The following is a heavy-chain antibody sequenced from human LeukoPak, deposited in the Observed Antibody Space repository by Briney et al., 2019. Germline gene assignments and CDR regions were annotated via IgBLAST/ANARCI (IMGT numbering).Heavy chain of an antibody. V-gene: IGHV1-18*01. CDR2: ISAYNGNT. D-gene: IGHD4-17*01. J-gene: IGHJ5*02. Sequence: ASVKVSCKASGYTFTSYGISWVRQAPGQGLEWMGWISAYNGNTNYAQKLQGRVTMTTDTSTSTAYMELRSLRSDDTAVYYCARAKYGDYTQNVPTQSYNWFDPWGQGTLVTVSS. CDR1: GYTFTSYG. CDR3: ARAKYGDYTQNVPTQSYNWFDP.